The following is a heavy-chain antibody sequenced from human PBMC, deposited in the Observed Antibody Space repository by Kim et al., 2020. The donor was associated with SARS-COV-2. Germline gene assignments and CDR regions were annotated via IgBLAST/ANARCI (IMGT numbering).Heavy chain of an antibody. D-gene: IGHD3-22*01. V-gene: IGHV3-23*01. CDR1: GFTFSSYA. CDR3: AKEGPSSYGYKGFEYYFDY. J-gene: IGHJ4*02. Sequence: GGSLRLSCAASGFTFSSYAMSWVRQAPGKGLEWVSAISGSGGSTYYADSVKGRFTISRDNSKNTLYLQMNSLRAEDTAVYYCAKEGPSSYGYKGFEYYFDYWGQGTLVTVSS. CDR2: ISGSGGST.